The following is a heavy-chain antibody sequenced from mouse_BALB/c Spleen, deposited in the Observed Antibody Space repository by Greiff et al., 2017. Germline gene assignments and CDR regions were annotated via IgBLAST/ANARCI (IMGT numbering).Heavy chain of an antibody. CDR2: ISYSGST. D-gene: IGHD2-12*01. CDR3: ARYPSLRRYFDV. Sequence: VQLQQSGPSLVKPSQTLSLTCSVTGDSITSGYWNWIRKFPGNKLEYMGYISYSGSTYYNPSLKSRISITRDTSKNQYYLQLNSVTTEDTATYYCARYPSLRRYFDVWGAGTTVTVSS. CDR1: GDSITSGY. V-gene: IGHV3-8*02. J-gene: IGHJ1*01.